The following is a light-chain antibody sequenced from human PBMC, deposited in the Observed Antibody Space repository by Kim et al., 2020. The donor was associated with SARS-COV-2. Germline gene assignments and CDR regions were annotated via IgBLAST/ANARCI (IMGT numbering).Light chain of an antibody. V-gene: IGLV3-1*01. J-gene: IGLJ2*01. CDR2: QDT. CDR1: DKY. CDR3: QAWDSRTAVV. Sequence: DKYTCWYQKKPGQSPVLVIFQDTKRPSGIPGRFSGSSSGNIATLTISGTQAMDEADYYCQAWDSRTAVVFGGGTQLTVL.